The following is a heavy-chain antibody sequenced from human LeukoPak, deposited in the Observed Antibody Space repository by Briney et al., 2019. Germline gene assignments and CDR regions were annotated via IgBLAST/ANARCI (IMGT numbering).Heavy chain of an antibody. CDR2: FDPGDGET. D-gene: IGHD3-3*01. J-gene: IGHJ3*02. Sequence: ASVKVSCKASGGTFSSYAISWVRQAPGQGLEWMGGFDPGDGETIYAQKFQGRVTMTEDTSTDTAYMELSSLRSEDTAVYYCATDAGGYYDFWSGRYAFDIWGQGTMVTVSS. V-gene: IGHV1-24*01. CDR1: GGTFSSYA. CDR3: ATDAGGYYDFWSGRYAFDI.